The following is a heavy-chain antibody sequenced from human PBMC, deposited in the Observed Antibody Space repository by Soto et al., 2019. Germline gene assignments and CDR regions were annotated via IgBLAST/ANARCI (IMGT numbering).Heavy chain of an antibody. Sequence: GDSVKVSCKVSGYTLTELSMHWVRQAPGKGLEWMGGFDPEDGETIYAQKFQGRVTMTEDTSTDTAYMELSSLRYEDTAVYYCAKSVSSSWYFDYWPQGTLVYVSS. V-gene: IGHV1-24*01. CDR1: GYTLTELS. J-gene: IGHJ4*02. D-gene: IGHD6-13*01. CDR2: FDPEDGET. CDR3: AKSVSSSWYFDY.